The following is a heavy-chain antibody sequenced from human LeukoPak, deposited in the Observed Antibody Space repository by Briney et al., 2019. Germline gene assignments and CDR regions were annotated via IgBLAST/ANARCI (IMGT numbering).Heavy chain of an antibody. Sequence: KPSETLSLTCTVSGGSISSYYWSWIRQPAGKGLEWIGRIYTSGSTNYNPPLKSRVTMSVDTSKNQFSLKLSSVTAADTAVYYCARVGVVVVPAARVYYYYYMDVWGKGTTVTVSS. CDR3: ARVGVVVVPAARVYYYYYMDV. J-gene: IGHJ6*03. D-gene: IGHD2-2*01. CDR1: GGSISSYY. V-gene: IGHV4-4*07. CDR2: IYTSGST.